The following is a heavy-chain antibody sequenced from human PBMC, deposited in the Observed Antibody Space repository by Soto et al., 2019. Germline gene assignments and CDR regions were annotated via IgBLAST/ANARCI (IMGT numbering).Heavy chain of an antibody. J-gene: IGHJ3*02. V-gene: IGHV3-66*01. Sequence: GGSLRLSCAASGFTVSSNYMSWVRQAPGKGLEWVSVIYSGGSTYYADSVKGRFTISRDNSKNTLYLQMNSLRAEDTAVYYCARVRFLEWLNDAFDIWGQGTMVTVSS. D-gene: IGHD3-3*01. CDR2: IYSGGST. CDR1: GFTVSSNY. CDR3: ARVRFLEWLNDAFDI.